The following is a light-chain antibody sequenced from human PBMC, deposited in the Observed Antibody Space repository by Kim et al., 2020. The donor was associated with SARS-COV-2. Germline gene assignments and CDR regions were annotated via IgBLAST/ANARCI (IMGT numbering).Light chain of an antibody. V-gene: IGLV3-9*01. CDR2: RDR. Sequence: SYELTQPLSVSVALGQTAKITCGGNNIGGKHVHWYQQKPGQAPVLVIYRDRNRPSGIPERFSGSNSGNTATLTISRAQAGDEADYYCQMWDTYTIFGGGTQLTVL. J-gene: IGLJ2*01. CDR3: QMWDTYTI. CDR1: NIGGKH.